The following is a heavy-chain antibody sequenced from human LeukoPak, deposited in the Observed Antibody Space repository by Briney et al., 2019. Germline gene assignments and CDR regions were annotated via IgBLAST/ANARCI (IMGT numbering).Heavy chain of an antibody. CDR2: ISSSSTTI. CDR1: GFTFSTYW. J-gene: IGHJ4*02. V-gene: IGHV3-48*02. Sequence: PGGSLRLSCTASGFTFSTYWMHWVRQAPGKGLEWVSYISSSSTTIFYADSVKGRFTISRDNAKNSLFLQMNGLRDEDTALYYCARERVIAAAGDGFDSWGQGTLVTVSS. D-gene: IGHD2-21*01. CDR3: ARERVIAAAGDGFDS.